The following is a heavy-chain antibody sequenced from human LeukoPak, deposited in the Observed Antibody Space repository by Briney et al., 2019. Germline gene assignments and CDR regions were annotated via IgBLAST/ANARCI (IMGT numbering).Heavy chain of an antibody. V-gene: IGHV3-30*03. D-gene: IGHD1-7*01. CDR2: VSSDGSID. CDR1: GFTFSNYG. J-gene: IGHJ5*02. CDR3: AREGMGTTFSAWFDP. Sequence: GGSLRLSCAASGFTFSNYGMHWVRQAPGKGLEWVAVVSSDGSIDYYADSLRGRFTVSRDNSKNTMFLQFNTLRPEDTAVYYCAREGMGTTFSAWFDPWGQGTLVTVSS.